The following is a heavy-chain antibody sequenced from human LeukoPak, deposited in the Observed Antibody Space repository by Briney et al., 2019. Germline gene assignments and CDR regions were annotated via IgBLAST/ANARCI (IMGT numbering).Heavy chain of an antibody. V-gene: IGHV4-39*07. CDR1: GGSISSSSYY. J-gene: IGHJ4*02. Sequence: PSETLSLTCTVSGGSISSSSYYWGWIRQPPGKGLEWIGSIYYSGSTYYNPSLKSRVTMSVDTSKNQFSLKLSSVTAADTAVYYCARDPRYSYGFNWGQGTLVTVSS. CDR2: IYYSGST. CDR3: ARDPRYSYGFN. D-gene: IGHD5-18*01.